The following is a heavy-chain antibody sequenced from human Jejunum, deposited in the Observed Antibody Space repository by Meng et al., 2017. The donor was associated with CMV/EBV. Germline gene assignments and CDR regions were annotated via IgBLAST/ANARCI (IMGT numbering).Heavy chain of an antibody. CDR3: AKDPSREEA. D-gene: IGHD5-24*01. J-gene: IGHJ5*02. V-gene: IGHV3-23*04. CDR1: GFSSHW. Sequence: EVQLVESGGGLVQPGESLRLSCAASGFSSHWMHWVRQAPGKGLEWVSTITTSGDATYYADSVRGRFTISRDNSKNTLNLQMNSLRAEDTAVYYCAKDPSREEAWGQGTLVTVSS. CDR2: ITTSGDAT.